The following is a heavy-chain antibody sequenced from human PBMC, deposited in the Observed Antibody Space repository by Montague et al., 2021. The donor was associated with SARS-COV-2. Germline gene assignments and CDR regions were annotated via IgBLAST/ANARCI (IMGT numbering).Heavy chain of an antibody. CDR1: GGSISSYY. CDR3: ARDKPDYDFWPGYGMDV. CDR2: IYYSGST. J-gene: IGHJ6*02. Sequence: SETLYLTCTVSGGSISSYYWSWTRQPPGKGLEWIGYIYYSGSTNYNPSLKSRVTISVDTSKNQFSLKLSSVTAADTAVYYCARDKPDYDFWPGYGMDVWGQGTTVTVSS. V-gene: IGHV4-59*01. D-gene: IGHD3-3*01.